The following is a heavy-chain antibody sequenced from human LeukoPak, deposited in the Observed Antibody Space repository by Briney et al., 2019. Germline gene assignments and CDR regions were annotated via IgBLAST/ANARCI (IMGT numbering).Heavy chain of an antibody. V-gene: IGHV3-21*01. Sequence: GGSLRLSCVASGFTFSSYNMNWVRQAPGKGLEWVSSISSSRYIYYTDSVKGRFTISRDNAKNSLYLQMNSLRAEDTAVYYCARDLSVGSKPDLGFDYWGQGTLVTVSS. D-gene: IGHD1-26*01. CDR3: ARDLSVGSKPDLGFDY. CDR1: GFTFSSYN. J-gene: IGHJ4*02. CDR2: ISSSRYI.